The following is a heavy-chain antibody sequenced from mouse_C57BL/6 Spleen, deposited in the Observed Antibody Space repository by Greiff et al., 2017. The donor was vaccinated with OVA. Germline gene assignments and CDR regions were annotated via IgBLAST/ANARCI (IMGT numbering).Heavy chain of an antibody. J-gene: IGHJ2*01. Sequence: VQLQQPGAELVKPGASVKLSCKASGYTFTSYWMQWVKQRPGQGLEWIGEIDPSDSYTNYNQKFKGRATLTVDTSSSTAYMQLSSLTSEDSAVYYCASGTLTPFDYWGQGTTLTVSS. CDR2: IDPSDSYT. D-gene: IGHD4-1*01. CDR3: ASGTLTPFDY. V-gene: IGHV1-50*01. CDR1: GYTFTSYW.